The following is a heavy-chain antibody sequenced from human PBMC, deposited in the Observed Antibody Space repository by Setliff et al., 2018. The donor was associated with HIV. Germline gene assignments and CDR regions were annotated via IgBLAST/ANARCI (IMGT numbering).Heavy chain of an antibody. J-gene: IGHJ6*02. Sequence: PSETPSLICTVYGEPFSNYYWSWIRQPPGKGLEWIGEIGHGGSTRYNPSLKSRITMSVDTSKNQFSLRLSSVTAADTAVYYCARKQQVRWAWMPSHYNYGLDVWGPGTTVTVSS. CDR1: GEPFSNYY. CDR2: IGHGGST. D-gene: IGHD1-1*01. CDR3: ARKQQVRWAWMPSHYNYGLDV. V-gene: IGHV4-34*01.